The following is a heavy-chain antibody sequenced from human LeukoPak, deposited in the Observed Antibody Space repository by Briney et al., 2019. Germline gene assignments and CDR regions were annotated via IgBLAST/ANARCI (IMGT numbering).Heavy chain of an antibody. D-gene: IGHD2-15*01. CDR3: ARAVGYCSGGSCQRAYYYYGMDV. CDR2: INHSGST. J-gene: IGHJ6*02. Sequence: SETLSLTCAVYGGSFSGYYWSWIRQPPGKGLEWIGEINHSGSTNYNPSLKSRVTISVDTSKNQFSLKLSSVTAADTAVYYCARAVGYCSGGSCQRAYYYYGMDVWGQGTTVTVSS. V-gene: IGHV4-34*01. CDR1: GGSFSGYY.